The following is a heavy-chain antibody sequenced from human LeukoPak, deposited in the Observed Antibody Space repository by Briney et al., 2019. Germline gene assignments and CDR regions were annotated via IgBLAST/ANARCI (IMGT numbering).Heavy chain of an antibody. CDR1: ELTFSSYW. D-gene: IGHD2-8*02. J-gene: IGHJ3*02. CDR2: INGDGSGT. CDR3: ARAPGQNHAFDI. V-gene: IGHV3-74*03. Sequence: GGSLRLSCVASELTFSSYWMHGVRQAPGKGLVWVSRINGDGSGTTYADSVKGRFTISRDNAKNTLYLQMNSLRAEDTAVYYCARAPGQNHAFDIWGQGTMVTVSS.